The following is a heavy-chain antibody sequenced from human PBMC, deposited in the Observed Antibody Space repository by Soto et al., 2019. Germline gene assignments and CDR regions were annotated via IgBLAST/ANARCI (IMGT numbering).Heavy chain of an antibody. D-gene: IGHD4-17*01. CDR3: ARDYRGVTRIRYFDL. Sequence: EVQLVESGGGLVQPGGSLRLSCAASGFTFSSYSMNWVHQAPGKGLEWVSYISSSSSTIYYADSVKGRFTISRDNAKNSLYLQMNSLRAEDTAVYYCARDYRGVTRIRYFDLWGRGTLVTVSS. CDR2: ISSSSSTI. CDR1: GFTFSSYS. V-gene: IGHV3-48*01. J-gene: IGHJ2*01.